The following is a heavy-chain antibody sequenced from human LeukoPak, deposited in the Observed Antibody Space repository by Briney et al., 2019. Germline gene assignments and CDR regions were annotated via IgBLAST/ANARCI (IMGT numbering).Heavy chain of an antibody. CDR2: INHSGST. J-gene: IGHJ4*02. CDR1: GGSFSGYY. D-gene: IGHD3-10*01. V-gene: IGHV4-34*01. Sequence: SETLSLTCAVYGGSFSGYYWSWIRQPPGKGLEWIGEINHSGSTNYNPSLKSRVTISVDTSKNQFSLTLSSVTAADTAVYYCARGRPNYYRSGSYYKYYFDYWGQGTLVTVSS. CDR3: ARGRPNYYRSGSYYKYYFDY.